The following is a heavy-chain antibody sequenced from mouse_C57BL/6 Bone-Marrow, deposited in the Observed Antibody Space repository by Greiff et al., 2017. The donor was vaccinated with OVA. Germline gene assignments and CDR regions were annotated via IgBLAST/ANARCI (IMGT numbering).Heavy chain of an antibody. Sequence: VKLVESGPELVKPGASVKISCKASGYAFSSSWMNWVKQRPGKGLEWIGRIYPGDGDTNYNGKFKGKATLTADKSSSTAYMQLSSLTSEDSAVYFCAREGTNNYYGSSYNYWGQGTTLTVSS. CDR3: AREGTNNYYGSSYNY. CDR1: GYAFSSSW. J-gene: IGHJ2*01. CDR2: IYPGDGDT. V-gene: IGHV1-82*01. D-gene: IGHD1-1*01.